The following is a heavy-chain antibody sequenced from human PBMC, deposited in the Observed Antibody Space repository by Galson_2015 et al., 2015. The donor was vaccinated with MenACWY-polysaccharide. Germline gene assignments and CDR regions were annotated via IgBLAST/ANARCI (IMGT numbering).Heavy chain of an antibody. J-gene: IGHJ4*02. CDR1: GFNLTAHV. Sequence: SLRLSCADSGFNLTAHVMNWVRQAPGKGLEWVSSISSRGIYKYYADSVKGRFTISRDNAKNSVFLEMNSLSAEDTAIYYCARESRDGYNTLDYWGQGILVTVSS. CDR3: ARESRDGYNTLDY. CDR2: ISSRGIYK. V-gene: IGHV3-21*01. D-gene: IGHD5-24*01.